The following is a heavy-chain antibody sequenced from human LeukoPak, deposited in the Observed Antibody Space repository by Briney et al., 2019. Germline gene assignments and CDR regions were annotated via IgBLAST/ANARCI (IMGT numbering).Heavy chain of an antibody. J-gene: IGHJ4*02. D-gene: IGHD3-22*01. Sequence: ASVKVSCKASGYTFTSYYMHWVRQAPGQGLERMGIINTSGGSTSYAQKFQGRVTMTRDTSTSTVYMELSSLRSEDPAVYYCARENPYYYDSSGYSDYWGQGTLVSVSS. CDR2: INTSGGST. V-gene: IGHV1-46*01. CDR3: ARENPYYYDSSGYSDY. CDR1: GYTFTSYY.